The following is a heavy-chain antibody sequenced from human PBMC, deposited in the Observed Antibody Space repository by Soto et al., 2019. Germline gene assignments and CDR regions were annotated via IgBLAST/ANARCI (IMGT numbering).Heavy chain of an antibody. V-gene: IGHV3-21*01. Sequence: PGGSLRLSCAASGFTFSSYSMNWVRQAPGKGLEWVSSISSSSSYIYYADSVKGRFTISRDNAKNSLYLQMNSLRAEDTAAYYCARSDSSSWPETPFFDYWGQGTLVTVSS. CDR3: ARSDSSSWPETPFFDY. CDR1: GFTFSSYS. D-gene: IGHD6-13*01. CDR2: ISSSSSYI. J-gene: IGHJ4*02.